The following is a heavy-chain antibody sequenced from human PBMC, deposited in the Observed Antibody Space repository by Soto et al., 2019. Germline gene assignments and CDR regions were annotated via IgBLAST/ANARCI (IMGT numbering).Heavy chain of an antibody. D-gene: IGHD6-13*01. CDR2: IIPIFGTA. Sequence: SVKVSCKASGGTFSSYAISWVRQAPGQGLEWMGGIIPIFGTANYAQKFQGRVTITRDTSASTAYMELSSLRSEDTAVYYCARNLGGSSWYNYYFDYWGQGTLVTVSS. V-gene: IGHV1-69*05. CDR1: GGTFSSYA. CDR3: ARNLGGSSWYNYYFDY. J-gene: IGHJ4*02.